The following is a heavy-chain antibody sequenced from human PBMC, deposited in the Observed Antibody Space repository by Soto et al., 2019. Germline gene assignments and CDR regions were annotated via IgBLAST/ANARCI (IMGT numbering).Heavy chain of an antibody. J-gene: IGHJ6*02. Sequence: QVQLVESGGGVVQPGRSLRLSCAASGFTFSSYGMHWVRQAPGKGLVWVAVISYDGSNKYYADSVKGRFTISRDNSKNTLYLQMNSLRAEDTAVYYCAKDEYYDFWSGEMRAYYYYYGMDVWGQGTTVTVSS. CDR2: ISYDGSNK. CDR3: AKDEYYDFWSGEMRAYYYYYGMDV. CDR1: GFTFSSYG. D-gene: IGHD3-3*01. V-gene: IGHV3-30*18.